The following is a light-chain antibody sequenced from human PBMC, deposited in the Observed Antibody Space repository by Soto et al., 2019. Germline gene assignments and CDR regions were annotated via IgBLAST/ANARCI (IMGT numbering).Light chain of an antibody. CDR2: DVS. V-gene: IGLV2-8*01. J-gene: IGLJ2*01. CDR1: SSDVGGYNY. CDR3: SAYAGSNNVV. Sequence: QSALTQPPSASGSPGQSVTISCTGTSSDVGGYNYVSWYQQHPGKAPKLMIYDVSKRPSWVPDRFSGSKSGNTASLTVSGLQAEDEADYYCSAYAGSNNVVFGGGTKLTVL.